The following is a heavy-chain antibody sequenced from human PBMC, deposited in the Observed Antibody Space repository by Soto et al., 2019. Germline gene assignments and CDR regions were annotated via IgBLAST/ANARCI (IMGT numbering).Heavy chain of an antibody. CDR1: GYTFTSYD. CDR2: MNPNSGNT. J-gene: IGHJ2*01. CDR3: ARRNYDILPPHINWYFDL. Sequence: QVQLVQSGAEVKKPGASVKVSCKASGYTFTSYDINWVRQATGQGLEWMGWMNPNSGNTGYAQKFQGRVTMTRNTSLSTAYMELSSLRSEDTSVYYCARRNYDILPPHINWYFDLWGRGPLVTVSS. V-gene: IGHV1-8*01. D-gene: IGHD3-9*01.